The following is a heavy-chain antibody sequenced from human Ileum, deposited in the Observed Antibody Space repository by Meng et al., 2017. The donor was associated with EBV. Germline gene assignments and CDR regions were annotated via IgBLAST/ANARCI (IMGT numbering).Heavy chain of an antibody. CDR1: GYTFINHD. V-gene: IGHV1-8*02. D-gene: IGHD3-16*01. CDR2: MNSNSGNT. J-gene: IGHJ5*02. Sequence: QVERVRVGEEAKKLGASVKVFCKASGYTFINHDIDWFRQAPGQALEWMGWMNSNSGNTGYGQTFKDRVTMTRNTSISTAYMELSSLTSEDTALYYCARGSGAGGRDWFDPWGQGTLVTVSS. CDR3: ARGSGAGGRDWFDP.